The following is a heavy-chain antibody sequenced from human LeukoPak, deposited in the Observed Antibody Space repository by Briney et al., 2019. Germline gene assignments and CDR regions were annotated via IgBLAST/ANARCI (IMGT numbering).Heavy chain of an antibody. CDR2: IKQDGSAK. D-gene: IGHD6-13*01. J-gene: IGHJ4*02. V-gene: IGHV3-7*01. Sequence: GGSLRLSCAASGFTFSDYWMSWVRQAPGEGLEWVANIKQDGSAKNYVNSVKGRFTISRDNAKKSLYLQMNSLRAEDTAVYYCAPPPIAATGNWGQGTLVTVSS. CDR3: APPPIAATGN. CDR1: GFTFSDYW.